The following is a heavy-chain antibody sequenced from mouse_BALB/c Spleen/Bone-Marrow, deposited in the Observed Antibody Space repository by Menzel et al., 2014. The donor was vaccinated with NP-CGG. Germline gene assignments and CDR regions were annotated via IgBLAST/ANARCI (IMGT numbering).Heavy chain of an antibody. V-gene: IGHV5-6-5*01. CDR2: ISSGGST. CDR3: ARGDIPRYYFDY. J-gene: IGHJ2*01. D-gene: IGHD3-1*01. Sequence: EVQGVESRGGLVKPGGSLKLSCAASGLIFSRYAMSRVRQTPEKRLEWVASISSGGSTSFPDSVKGRFTISRDNARNILYLRMSSLRSEDTAMYYCARGDIPRYYFDYWGQGTTLTVSS. CDR1: GLIFSRYA.